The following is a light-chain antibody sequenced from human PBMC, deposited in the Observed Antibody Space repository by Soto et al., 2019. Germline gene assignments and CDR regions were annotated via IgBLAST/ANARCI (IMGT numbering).Light chain of an antibody. CDR3: QQYHNWPIA. V-gene: IGKV3-15*01. CDR2: DAP. Sequence: LTPAPVTLSVSPGDRAFLSGRASQSVSSNLAWHQQKPGQAPRILMYDAPTRATGIPARFSGSGSGTEFTLTISSLQSEDFAVYYCQQYHNWPIAFGQGTRLEIK. J-gene: IGKJ5*01. CDR1: QSVSSN.